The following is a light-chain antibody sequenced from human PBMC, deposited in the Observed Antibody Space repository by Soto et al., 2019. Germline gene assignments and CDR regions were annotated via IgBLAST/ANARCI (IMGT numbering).Light chain of an antibody. CDR3: QQYNNWPPFT. V-gene: IGKV3-15*01. J-gene: IGKJ3*01. CDR2: GAS. Sequence: EIVMTQCPSTLCVSPGERATLSCRASQSVSSSLAWYQQKPGQAPRLLIYGASTRATSIPARFGGSGSGTEFTLTITSMQSEDFAVYYCQQYNNWPPFTFGPGTKVDIK. CDR1: QSVSSS.